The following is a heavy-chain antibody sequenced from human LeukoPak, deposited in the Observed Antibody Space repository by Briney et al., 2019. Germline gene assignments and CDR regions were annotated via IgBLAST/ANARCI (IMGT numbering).Heavy chain of an antibody. CDR2: INPNSGGT. CDR3: ARAHLRGYSGYDHAYYFDY. V-gene: IGHV1-2*04. Sequence: GASVKVSCKASGSTFTGNYMHWVRQAPGQGLEWMGWINPNSGGTNYAQKFQGWVTMTRDTSISTAYMELSRLRSDDTAVYYCARAHLRGYSGYDHAYYFDYWGQGTLVTVSS. J-gene: IGHJ4*02. D-gene: IGHD5-12*01. CDR1: GSTFTGNY.